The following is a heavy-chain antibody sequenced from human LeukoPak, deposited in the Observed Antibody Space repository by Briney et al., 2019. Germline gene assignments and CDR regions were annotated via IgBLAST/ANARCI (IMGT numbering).Heavy chain of an antibody. Sequence: SETLSLTCTVSGGSISNGTYYWSWIRQPAGKGLEWFGYIYDSGTTNYNPSLKSRVTISVDTSKNQFSLKLSSVTAADTAVYYCARVSWFPGTSYYYMDVWGKGTTVTVSS. CDR2: IYDSGTT. D-gene: IGHD1-1*01. CDR3: ARVSWFPGTSYYYMDV. CDR1: GGSISNGTYY. V-gene: IGHV4-61*10. J-gene: IGHJ6*03.